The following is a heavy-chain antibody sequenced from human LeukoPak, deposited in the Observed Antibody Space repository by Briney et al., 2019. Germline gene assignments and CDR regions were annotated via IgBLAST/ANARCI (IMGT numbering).Heavy chain of an antibody. CDR1: GGSISTGGYY. CDR3: ARVGYYDSSGFLDN. J-gene: IGHJ4*02. CDR2: IFYTGST. V-gene: IGHV4-31*03. Sequence: SETLSLTCTVSGGSISTGGYYWSWIRQRPGTGLEWIGYIFYTGSTNYNPSLKSRVTMTVDTSKNQFSLKLSSVTAADTAVYYCARVGYYDSSGFLDNWGQGTLVTVSS. D-gene: IGHD3-22*01.